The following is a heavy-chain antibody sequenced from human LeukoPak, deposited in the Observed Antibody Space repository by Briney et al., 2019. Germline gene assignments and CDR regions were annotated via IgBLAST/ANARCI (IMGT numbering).Heavy chain of an antibody. Sequence: GGSLRLSCAASGFTFSDYYMSWIREAPGKGLEWVSYISSSSSYTKYADSVKGRFTISRDNSKNTLYLQMSNLRAEDTAVYYCASKRPGAYYFDYWGQGTLVTVSS. V-gene: IGHV3-11*03. D-gene: IGHD6-25*01. J-gene: IGHJ4*02. CDR2: ISSSSSYT. CDR3: ASKRPGAYYFDY. CDR1: GFTFSDYY.